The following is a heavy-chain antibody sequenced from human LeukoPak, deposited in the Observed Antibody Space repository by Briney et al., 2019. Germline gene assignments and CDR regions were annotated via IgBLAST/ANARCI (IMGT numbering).Heavy chain of an antibody. D-gene: IGHD2-21*02. CDR2: IGASGGGT. J-gene: IGHJ4*02. CDR3: AKDIYCGGDCYIRVGDS. Sequence: PGGSLRLSCAASGFTFSTYAMSWVRQAPGKGLEWVSAIGASGGGTYYADSVKGRFTISRDNFKNTLYLQLNSLRAEDTAVYYCAKDIYCGGDCYIRVGDSWGQGTLVTVSS. V-gene: IGHV3-23*01. CDR1: GFTFSTYA.